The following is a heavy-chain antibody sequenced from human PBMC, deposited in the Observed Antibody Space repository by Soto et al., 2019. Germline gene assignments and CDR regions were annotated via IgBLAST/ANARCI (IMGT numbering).Heavy chain of an antibody. D-gene: IGHD3-10*01. Sequence: GGSLRLSCAASGFTFSRYWMHWVRQTTGKGLVWVSSINSDGSSTSYADSVKGRFSISRDNAKNTLYLQVNSLRAEDTAVYYCARGASGSFDYWGQGT. CDR2: INSDGSST. J-gene: IGHJ4*02. CDR3: ARGASGSFDY. V-gene: IGHV3-74*01. CDR1: GFTFSRYW.